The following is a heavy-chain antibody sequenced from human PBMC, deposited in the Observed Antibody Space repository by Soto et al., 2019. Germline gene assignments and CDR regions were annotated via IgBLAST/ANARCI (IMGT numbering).Heavy chain of an antibody. CDR2: ISYEGGNR. D-gene: IGHD3-22*01. J-gene: IGHJ4*02. CDR3: SRSLYYYDTEEYIDS. CDR1: GFSFNLYA. Sequence: QVQLVESGGGVVQPGGSLRLSCAASGFSFNLYAMHWVRQAPGKGLEWVAVISYEGGNRFYADSVKGRFTISRDNPRNTLYLHMDKLRAEDTAVYYCSRSLYYYDTEEYIDSWGQGTLLTVSS. V-gene: IGHV3-30-3*01.